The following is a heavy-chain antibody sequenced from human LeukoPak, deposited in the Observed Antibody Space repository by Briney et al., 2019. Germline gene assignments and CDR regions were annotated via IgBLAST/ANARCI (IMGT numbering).Heavy chain of an antibody. D-gene: IGHD1-26*01. CDR2: ISYDGSNK. J-gene: IGHJ4*02. Sequence: PGGSLRLSCAASGFTFSSYGMHWVRQAPGKGLEWVAVISYDGSNKYYADSVKGRFTISRDNSKNTLYLQMNSLRAEDTAVYYCAKDHNQWELDDWGQGTLVTVSS. CDR1: GFTFSSYG. CDR3: AKDHNQWELDD. V-gene: IGHV3-30*18.